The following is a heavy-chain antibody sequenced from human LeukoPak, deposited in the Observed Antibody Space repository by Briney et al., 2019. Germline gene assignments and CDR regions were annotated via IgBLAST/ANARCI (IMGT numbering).Heavy chain of an antibody. Sequence: GGSLRLSCAASGFTFSSYAMSWVRQAPGKGLEWVSAISGSGGSTYYADSVKGRFTISRDNSKNTLYLQVNSLRAEDTAVYYCARYSSSWYEWFDPWGQGTLVTVSS. D-gene: IGHD6-13*01. J-gene: IGHJ5*02. CDR2: ISGSGGST. CDR1: GFTFSSYA. CDR3: ARYSSSWYEWFDP. V-gene: IGHV3-23*01.